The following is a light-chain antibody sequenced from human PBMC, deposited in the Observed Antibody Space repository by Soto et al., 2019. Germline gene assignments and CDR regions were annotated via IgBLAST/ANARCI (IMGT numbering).Light chain of an antibody. CDR1: QSISSW. CDR2: KAS. J-gene: IGKJ1*01. Sequence: DIRMTQYPYTLSASVGDRVTITCRASQSISSWLAWYQQKPGKAPKLLIYKASTLESGVPSRFSGSGSGTEFTLTISSLQPDDFAPYYCQQYNSDRWTLGQG. CDR3: QQYNSDRWT. V-gene: IGKV1-5*03.